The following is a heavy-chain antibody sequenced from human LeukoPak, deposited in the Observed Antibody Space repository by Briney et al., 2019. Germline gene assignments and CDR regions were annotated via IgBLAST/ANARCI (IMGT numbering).Heavy chain of an antibody. V-gene: IGHV1-18*04. J-gene: IGHJ5*02. D-gene: IGHD2-2*01. Sequence: GASVKVSCKASGYTFTSYGISWVRQAPGRGLEWMGWISAYNGNTNYAQKLRGRVTMTTDTSTSTAYMELRSLRSDDTAVYYCARVSTAATPLGWFDPWGQGTLVTVSS. CDR3: ARVSTAATPLGWFDP. CDR2: ISAYNGNT. CDR1: GYTFTSYG.